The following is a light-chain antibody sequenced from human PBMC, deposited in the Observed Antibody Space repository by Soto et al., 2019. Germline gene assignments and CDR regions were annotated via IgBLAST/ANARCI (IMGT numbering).Light chain of an antibody. J-gene: IGKJ3*01. CDR1: QGIRHY. Sequence: DIQMTPSPTSLSASVGDRVTITCRARQGIRHYVAWYQQIPGQAPKLLIYAASTLQSGVPSRFSGSGSGTDFTLTINGLQPEDVATYSCQKYSSVPVFGPGTKVEIK. V-gene: IGKV1-27*01. CDR3: QKYSSVPV. CDR2: AAS.